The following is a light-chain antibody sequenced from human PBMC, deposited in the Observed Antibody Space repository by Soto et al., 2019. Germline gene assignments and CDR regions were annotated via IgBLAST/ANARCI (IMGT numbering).Light chain of an antibody. V-gene: IGKV3-20*01. Sequence: EIVLTQSPGTLSLSPGERATLSCRASQSVSTNYLAWYQRKPGQAPSLLIYGASNRATGIPARFSGSGSGTDFTLTVTSLEPEDFAVYYCQQYGSSPPTFGQGTKVEIK. CDR1: QSVSTNY. J-gene: IGKJ1*01. CDR2: GAS. CDR3: QQYGSSPPT.